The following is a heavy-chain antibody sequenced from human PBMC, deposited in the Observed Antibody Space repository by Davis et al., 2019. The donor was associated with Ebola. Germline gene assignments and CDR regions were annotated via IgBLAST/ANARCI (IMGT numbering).Heavy chain of an antibody. CDR2: IVVGSGNT. V-gene: IGHV1-58*01. J-gene: IGHJ6*02. Sequence: SVKVSCKASGFTFTSSAVQWVRQARGQRLEWIGWIVVGSGNTNYAQKFQERVTITRDMSTSTAYMELSSLRSEDTAVYYCAALPAANPTHFYYYYGMDVWGQGTTVTVSS. D-gene: IGHD2-2*01. CDR1: GFTFTSSA. CDR3: AALPAANPTHFYYYYGMDV.